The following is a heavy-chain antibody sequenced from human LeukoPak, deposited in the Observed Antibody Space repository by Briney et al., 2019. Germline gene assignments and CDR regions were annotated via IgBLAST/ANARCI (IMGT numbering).Heavy chain of an antibody. Sequence: TGGSLRLSCEASGFSFSSHAMDWGRQAPGKGLEWGSSITSTRSDIYYADSVKGRFTLSRDNARNSLFLQMNSLRAEDTAVYYCARVLVATTLASENWLDPWGQGTLVTVSS. D-gene: IGHD5-12*01. CDR3: ARVLVATTLASENWLDP. CDR1: GFSFSSHA. V-gene: IGHV3-21*01. J-gene: IGHJ5*02. CDR2: ITSTRSDI.